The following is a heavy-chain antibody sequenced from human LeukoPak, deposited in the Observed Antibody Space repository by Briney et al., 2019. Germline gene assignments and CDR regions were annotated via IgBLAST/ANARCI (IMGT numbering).Heavy chain of an antibody. D-gene: IGHD3-22*01. V-gene: IGHV3-49*04. CDR3: TREDYYDSSGYYYSNDALDI. J-gene: IGHJ3*02. CDR2: IRSKAYGGTT. Sequence: GGSLRLSCTASGFTFGDYAMSWVRQAPGKGLEWVGFIRSKAYGGTTEYAASVKGRFTISRDDSKSIAYLQMNSLKTEDTAVYYCTREDYYDSSGYYYSNDALDIWGQGTMVTVSS. CDR1: GFTFGDYA.